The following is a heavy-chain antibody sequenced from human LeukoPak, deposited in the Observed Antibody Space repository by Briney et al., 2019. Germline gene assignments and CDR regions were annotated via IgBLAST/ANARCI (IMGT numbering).Heavy chain of an antibody. CDR1: GYSFTTYW. V-gene: IGHV5-51*01. Sequence: AESLKISCKASGYSFTTYWIGWVRQMPGKGLEWMGIIYPGDSDTRYSPSFQGQVTISADKSITTAYLQWSSLKASDTAMYYCARGGLVGSTKNYFDYWGQGTLVTVSS. J-gene: IGHJ4*02. CDR3: ARGGLVGSTKNYFDY. CDR2: IYPGDSDT. D-gene: IGHD1-26*01.